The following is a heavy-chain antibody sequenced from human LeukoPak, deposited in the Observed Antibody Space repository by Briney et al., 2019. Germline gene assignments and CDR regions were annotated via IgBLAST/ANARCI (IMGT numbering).Heavy chain of an antibody. V-gene: IGHV3-30*18. CDR2: IANDGRDK. Sequence: GGSLRLSCAASGFTFSDYGMHWVRQAPGKGLEWVAVIANDGRDKKYADSVRGRFTISRDNSKNAVYLQMNSLRAEDTAVFYCVKDMKIKAAGYYFDYWGQGTLVTVSS. D-gene: IGHD6-13*01. CDR1: GFTFSDYG. CDR3: VKDMKIKAAGYYFDY. J-gene: IGHJ4*02.